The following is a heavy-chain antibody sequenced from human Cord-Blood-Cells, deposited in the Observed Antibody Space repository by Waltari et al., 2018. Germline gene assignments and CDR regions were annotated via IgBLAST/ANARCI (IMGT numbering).Heavy chain of an antibody. CDR1: GFTFSRYG. V-gene: IGHV3-30*18. CDR2: ISYDGSNK. CDR3: AKGAVADSYFQH. J-gene: IGHJ1*01. Sequence: QVQLVESGGGVVQPGRSLRLSCAASGFTFSRYGMHWVRQAPGKGLEWVAVISYDGSNKYYADSVKGRFTISRDNSKNTLYLQMNSLRAEDTAVYYCAKGAVADSYFQHWGQGTLVTVSS. D-gene: IGHD6-19*01.